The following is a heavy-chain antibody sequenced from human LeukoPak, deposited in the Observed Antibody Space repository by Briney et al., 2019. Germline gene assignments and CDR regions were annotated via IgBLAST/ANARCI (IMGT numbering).Heavy chain of an antibody. CDR3: VQEGPRGLAFDV. Sequence: PGGSLRLSCAASGFSFSDHYMDWVRQAPGKGPEWVSGISGSGGGTYYADFVKGRFAISRDNSKNTLYLQMNSLRAEDSALYYCVQEGPRGLAFDVWGQGTRVTVSS. CDR2: ISGSGGGT. V-gene: IGHV3-23*01. J-gene: IGHJ3*01. CDR1: GFSFSDHY.